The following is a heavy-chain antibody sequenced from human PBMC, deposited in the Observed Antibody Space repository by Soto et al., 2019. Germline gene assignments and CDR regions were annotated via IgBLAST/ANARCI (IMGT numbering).Heavy chain of an antibody. CDR3: ARDLYYSSGRYFDHDDFDN. CDR1: GYNFTSYG. CDR2: ISPHNDRT. J-gene: IGHJ3*02. D-gene: IGHD6-19*01. V-gene: IGHV1-18*01. Sequence: QVQLVQYGADVKKPWATVKVSCKASGYNFTSYGISWVRQAPGQALEGMGWISPHNDRTKYARRFQDRDTMTTETPTRTVYMELGSLRSDDTAVYYCARDLYYSSGRYFDHDDFDNWGQGTVVTVSS.